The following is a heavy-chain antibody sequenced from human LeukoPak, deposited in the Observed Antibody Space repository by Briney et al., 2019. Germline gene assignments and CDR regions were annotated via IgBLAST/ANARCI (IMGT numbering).Heavy chain of an antibody. D-gene: IGHD3-9*01. V-gene: IGHV1-69*13. J-gene: IGHJ4*02. CDR1: GGTFSSYA. Sequence: GASVKVSCKASGGTFSSYAISWVRQAPGQGLEWMGGIIPILGTANYAQKFQGRVTITADESTSTAYMELSSLRSEDTAVYYCARASLRYYDILWYFDYWGQGTLVTVSS. CDR3: ARASLRYYDILWYFDY. CDR2: IIPILGTA.